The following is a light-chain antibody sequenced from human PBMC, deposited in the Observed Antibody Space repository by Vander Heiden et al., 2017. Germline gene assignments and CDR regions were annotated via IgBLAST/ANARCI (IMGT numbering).Light chain of an antibody. CDR3: QQYNSFSWT. V-gene: IGKV1-5*03. J-gene: IGKJ1*01. CDR2: KAS. Sequence: DIQMTPSPSTLSASVGDRVTITCRASQSISNWLAWYQQKPGKAPKLLISKASSLQSGVPSRFSGSGSETEFTLTISSLQPDDFATYYCQQYNSFSWTFGQGTKVEIK. CDR1: QSISNW.